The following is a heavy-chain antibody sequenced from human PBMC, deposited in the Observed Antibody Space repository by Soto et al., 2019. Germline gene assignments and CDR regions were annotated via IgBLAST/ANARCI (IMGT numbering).Heavy chain of an antibody. CDR2: IWYDGSNK. Sequence: GGSLRLSCAASGFSFSSYGMHWVRQAPGKGLEWVAVIWYDGSNKYYADSVKGRFTISRDNSKNTLYLQMNSLRAEDTAVYYCWVGYSSSSFDYWGQGTLVTVSS. J-gene: IGHJ4*02. D-gene: IGHD6-6*01. V-gene: IGHV3-33*01. CDR3: WVGYSSSSFDY. CDR1: GFSFSSYG.